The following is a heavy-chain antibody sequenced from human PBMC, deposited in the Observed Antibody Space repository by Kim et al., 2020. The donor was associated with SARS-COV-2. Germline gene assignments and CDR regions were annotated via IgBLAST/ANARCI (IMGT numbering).Heavy chain of an antibody. D-gene: IGHD6-19*01. CDR2: IYYSGST. CDR3: ARVLLFSGIAVVGGNWFDP. CDR1: GGSISSGGYY. V-gene: IGHV4-31*03. J-gene: IGHJ5*02. Sequence: SETLSLTCTVSGGSISSGGYYWSWIRQHPGKGLEWIGYIYYSGSTYYNPSLKSRVTISVDTSKNQFSLKLSSVTAADTAVYYCARVLLFSGIAVVGGNWFDPWGQGTLVTVSS.